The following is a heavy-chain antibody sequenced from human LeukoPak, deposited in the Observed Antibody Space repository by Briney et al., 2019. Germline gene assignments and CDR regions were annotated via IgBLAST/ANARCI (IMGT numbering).Heavy chain of an antibody. V-gene: IGHV4-30-2*01. CDR3: AREGYYDSSGYNWFDP. D-gene: IGHD3-22*01. CDR1: GGSISSGGYT. J-gene: IGHJ5*02. CDR2: IYHSGST. Sequence: SQTLSLTCAVSGGSISSGGYTWSWIRQPPGKGLEWIGYIYHSGSTYYNPSLKSRVTISVDRSKNQFSLRLTSVTAADTAVYYCAREGYYDSSGYNWFDPWGQGTLVTVSS.